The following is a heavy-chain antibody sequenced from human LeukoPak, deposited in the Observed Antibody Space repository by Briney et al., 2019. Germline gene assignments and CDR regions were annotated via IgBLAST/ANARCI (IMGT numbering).Heavy chain of an antibody. Sequence: GGSLRLSCAASEFSVGSNYMTWVRQAPGKGLEWVSLIYSGGSTYYADSVKGRFTISRDNSKNTLYLQMNSLRAEDTAVYYCANQYSYGYYYYYMDVWGKGTTVTISS. CDR3: ANQYSYGYYYYYMDV. V-gene: IGHV3-66*01. CDR2: IYSGGST. J-gene: IGHJ6*03. CDR1: EFSVGSNY. D-gene: IGHD5-18*01.